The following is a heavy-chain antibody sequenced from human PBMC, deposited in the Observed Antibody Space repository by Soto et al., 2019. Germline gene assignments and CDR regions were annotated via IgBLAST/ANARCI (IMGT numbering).Heavy chain of an antibody. CDR3: AKGYDRYGSGYEGFDT. CDR2: ISGVGDHT. Sequence: PGGSLRLSCAASGFNVNTYAMAWVRQTPRKGLDWVSSISGVGDHTYYANSVKGRFTISRDSSENTVYLQMNSLRAEDTAVYFCAKGYDRYGSGYEGFDTWGRGTLVTVAS. J-gene: IGHJ4*02. CDR1: GFNVNTYA. V-gene: IGHV3-23*01. D-gene: IGHD5-12*01.